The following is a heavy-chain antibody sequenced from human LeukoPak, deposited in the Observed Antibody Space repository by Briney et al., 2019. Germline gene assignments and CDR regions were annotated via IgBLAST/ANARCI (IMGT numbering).Heavy chain of an antibody. D-gene: IGHD3-9*01. CDR1: GGSISSYY. J-gene: IGHJ3*02. Sequence: SETLSLTCTVSGGSISSYYWSWIRQPPGKGLEWIGYIYYSGSTNYNPSLKSRVTISVDTSKNQFSLKLSSVTAADTAVYYCARRWLLFDAFDIWGQGTMVTVSS. CDR2: IYYSGST. V-gene: IGHV4-59*08. CDR3: ARRWLLFDAFDI.